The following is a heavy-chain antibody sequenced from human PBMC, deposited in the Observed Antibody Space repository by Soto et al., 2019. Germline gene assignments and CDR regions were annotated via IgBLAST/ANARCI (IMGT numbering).Heavy chain of an antibody. V-gene: IGHV3-48*02. CDR2: IDSSSSTI. CDR1: GFTFSSYT. J-gene: IGHJ6*02. D-gene: IGHD3-10*01. CDR3: ARGGGFVMRNYYDYGLDV. Sequence: EMQLVESGGGLVQPGGSLRLSCAASGFTFSSYTMNWVRQAPGRGLEWVSYIDSSSSTIYYADSVRGRFTISRDNAKKSLYLQMNSLRDEDTAVYYCARGGGFVMRNYYDYGLDVWGQGTTVTVSS.